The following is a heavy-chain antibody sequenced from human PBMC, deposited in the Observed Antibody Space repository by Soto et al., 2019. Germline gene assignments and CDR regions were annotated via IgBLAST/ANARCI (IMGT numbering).Heavy chain of an antibody. V-gene: IGHV1-69*13. J-gene: IGHJ6*02. CDR2: IIPIFGTA. CDR1: GGTFGTYT. CDR3: ARGRVGATVDYYYYGMDV. Sequence: GASVKVSCKASGGTFGTYTMSWVRQAPGQGLEWMGGIIPIFGTANYAQKFQGRVTITADESTSTAYMELSSLRSEDTAVYYCARGRVGATVDYYYYGMDVWGQGTTVTVSS. D-gene: IGHD1-26*01.